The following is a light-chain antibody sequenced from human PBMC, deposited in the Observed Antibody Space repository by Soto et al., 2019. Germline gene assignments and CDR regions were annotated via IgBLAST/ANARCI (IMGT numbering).Light chain of an antibody. V-gene: IGKV3-11*01. CDR3: QQPTTWPT. J-gene: IGKJ4*01. Sequence: EIVLTQSPATLSLSPGDTATLSCRASQSVTSSLAWFQQKPGQAPRLLIYDVSRRATAIPARFRGSGSGTDFTLTISSLEPEDFAIYYCQQPTTWPTFGGGNKVEIK. CDR1: QSVTSS. CDR2: DVS.